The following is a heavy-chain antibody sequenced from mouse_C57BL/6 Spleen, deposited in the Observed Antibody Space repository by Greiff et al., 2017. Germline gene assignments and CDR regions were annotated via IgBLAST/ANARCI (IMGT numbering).Heavy chain of an antibody. Sequence: VQLQQSGAELVRPGTSVKVSCKASGYAFTNYLIEWVKQRPGQGLEWIGVINPGSGGTNYNEKFKGKATLTADKSSSTAYMQRSSLTSEDSAVYCWARRTTGTTYWGQGTPLTVSS. J-gene: IGHJ2*01. V-gene: IGHV1-54*01. D-gene: IGHD4-1*01. CDR2: INPGSGGT. CDR1: GYAFTNYL. CDR3: ARRTTGTTY.